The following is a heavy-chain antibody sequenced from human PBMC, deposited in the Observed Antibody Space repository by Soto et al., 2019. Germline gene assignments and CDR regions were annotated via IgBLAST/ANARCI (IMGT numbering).Heavy chain of an antibody. V-gene: IGHV4-59*01. CDR1: GGSITTYY. CDR3: AAMPQHFYGSGSYWYYFHY. CDR2: IYYTGST. D-gene: IGHD3-10*01. Sequence: ETLSLTCTVSGGSITTYYWSWIRQPPGKGLEWIGYIYYTGSTNYNPSLKSRVSISIDVSKNQFSLRLKSVTAADTAVYYCAAMPQHFYGSGSYWYYFHYWAQGTLVTVSS. J-gene: IGHJ4*02.